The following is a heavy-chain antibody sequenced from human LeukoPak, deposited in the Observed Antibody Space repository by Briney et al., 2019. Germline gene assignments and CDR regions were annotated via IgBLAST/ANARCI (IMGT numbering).Heavy chain of an antibody. CDR1: GYTFTSYA. V-gene: IGHV1-3*01. J-gene: IGHJ4*02. CDR2: INAGNGNT. Sequence: GASVKVSCKASGYTFTSYAMHWVGQAPGQRLEWMGWINAGNGNTKYSQKFQGRVTITRDTSASTAYMELSSLRSEDTAVYYCARAGSSSWYYFDYWGQGTLVTVSS. CDR3: ARAGSSSWYYFDY. D-gene: IGHD6-13*01.